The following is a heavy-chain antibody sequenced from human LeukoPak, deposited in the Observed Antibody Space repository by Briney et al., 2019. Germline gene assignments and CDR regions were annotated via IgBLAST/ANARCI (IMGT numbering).Heavy chain of an antibody. V-gene: IGHV3-11*01. Sequence: KPSETLSLTCAVYGGSFSGYYWSWIRQAPGKGLEWVSYISSSGSTTYYADSVKGRFTISRDNAKNSLYLQMNSLRAEDTAVYYCARVGSTWDIDYWGQGTLVTVSS. CDR2: ISSSGSTT. J-gene: IGHJ4*02. CDR3: ARVGSTWDIDY. D-gene: IGHD2-15*01. CDR1: GGSFSGYY.